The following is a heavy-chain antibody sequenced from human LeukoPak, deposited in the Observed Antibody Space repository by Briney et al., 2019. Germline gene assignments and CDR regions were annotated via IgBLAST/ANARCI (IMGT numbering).Heavy chain of an antibody. Sequence: GGSLRVSCAASGFTFSNYGMHWVRQAPGKGLEWVAFIRYDGSNKYYTDSVKGRFTISRDNSKNTLYLQMNSLRPEDTAVYYCATNSNYNFDSWGQGILVTVSS. CDR1: GFTFSNYG. D-gene: IGHD4-11*01. J-gene: IGHJ4*02. CDR3: ATNSNYNFDS. V-gene: IGHV3-30*02. CDR2: IRYDGSNK.